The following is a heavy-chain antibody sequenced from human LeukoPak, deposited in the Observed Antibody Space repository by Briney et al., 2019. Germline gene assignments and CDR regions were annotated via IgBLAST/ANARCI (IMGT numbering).Heavy chain of an antibody. D-gene: IGHD3-10*01. CDR3: ARFDYGSGTDAFDI. V-gene: IGHV4-34*01. CDR1: GGSFSGYY. CDR2: INHSGST. J-gene: IGHJ3*02. Sequence: SETLSLTCAVYGGSFSGYYWSWIRQPPGKGLEWIGEINHSGSTNYNPSLKSRVTISVDTSKNQFSLKLSSVTAADTAVYYCARFDYGSGTDAFDIWGQGTMVTVSS.